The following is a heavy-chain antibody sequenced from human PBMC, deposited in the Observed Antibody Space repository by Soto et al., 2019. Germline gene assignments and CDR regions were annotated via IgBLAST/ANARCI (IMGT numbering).Heavy chain of an antibody. CDR1: GGSISSSSYY. J-gene: IGHJ4*02. D-gene: IGHD5-12*01. V-gene: IGHV4-39*01. CDR2: IYYSGST. Sequence: SETLSLTCTVSGGSISSSSYYWGWIRQPPGKGLEWIGSIYYSGSTYYNPSLKSRVTISVDTSKNQFSLKLSSVTAADTAVYYCASLEMATIGAGAYFDYWGQGTLVTVSS. CDR3: ASLEMATIGAGAYFDY.